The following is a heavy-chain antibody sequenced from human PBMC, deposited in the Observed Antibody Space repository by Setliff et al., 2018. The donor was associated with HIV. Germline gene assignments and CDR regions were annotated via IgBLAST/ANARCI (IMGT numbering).Heavy chain of an antibody. J-gene: IGHJ3*02. V-gene: IGHV1-2*06. CDR2: ILPSSGGT. D-gene: IGHD2-8*01. CDR3: ASKVYCTNGVCLDAFDI. Sequence: GASVKVSCKASGYTFTGYYIHWVRQAPGQGLEWMGRILPSSGGTNYAQKFQGRVTMTRDTSISTAYMELSRLRSEDTAVYYCASKVYCTNGVCLDAFDIWGQGTRVTVS. CDR1: GYTFTGYY.